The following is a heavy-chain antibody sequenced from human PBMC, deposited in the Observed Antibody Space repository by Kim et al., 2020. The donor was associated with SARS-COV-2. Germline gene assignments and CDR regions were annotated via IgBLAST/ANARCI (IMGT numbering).Heavy chain of an antibody. J-gene: IGHJ5*02. CDR3: ARNLVGDTDLGP. D-gene: IGHD1-26*01. V-gene: IGHV3-30*03. Sequence: GGSLRLSCAASGFTFSSHVMHWVRQAPGKGLEWVALISYEGSTQKYTDSVKGRFTVSRDNSKNTLFLQRNSLRPEATAVYYCARNLVGDTDLGPWGQGTLVTVSS. CDR1: GFTFSSHV. CDR2: ISYEGSTQ.